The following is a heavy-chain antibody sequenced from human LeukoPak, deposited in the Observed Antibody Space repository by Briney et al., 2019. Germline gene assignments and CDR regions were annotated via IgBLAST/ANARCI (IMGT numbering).Heavy chain of an antibody. CDR1: GFTFSNYG. Sequence: GGSLRLSCAASGFTFSNYGMHWVRQAPGKGLEWVAVISYDGSNKYYADSVKGRFTISRDNSKNTLYLQMNSLRAEDTAVYYCAKGGGGSSGGYYYYYMDAWGKGTTVTVSS. CDR3: AKGGGGSSGGYYYYYMDA. V-gene: IGHV3-30*12. D-gene: IGHD2-15*01. J-gene: IGHJ6*03. CDR2: ISYDGSNK.